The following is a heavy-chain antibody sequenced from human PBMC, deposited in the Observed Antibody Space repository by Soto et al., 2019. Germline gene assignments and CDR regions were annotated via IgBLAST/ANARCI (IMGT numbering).Heavy chain of an antibody. CDR1: CYSFTIYL. J-gene: IGHJ6*02. D-gene: IGHD2-15*01. CDR2: IYPGDSDT. Sequence: PGASLNLSGDVSCYSFTIYLIGCVRQMPGKGLEWMGIIYPGDSDTRYSPSFQGQVTISADKSISTAYLQWSSLKASDTAMYYCSSTVGSGLSYYYSVMEFLVQGTTVTGSS. CDR3: SSTVGSGLSYYYSVMEF. V-gene: IGHV5-51*01.